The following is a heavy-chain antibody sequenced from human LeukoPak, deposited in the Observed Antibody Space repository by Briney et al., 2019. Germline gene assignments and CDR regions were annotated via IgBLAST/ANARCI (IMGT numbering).Heavy chain of an antibody. J-gene: IGHJ4*02. D-gene: IGHD6-19*01. CDR3: ARTREEYSSGWYYFDY. Sequence: SETLSLTCTVSGGSISSSSYYWGWIRQPPGKGLEWIGSIYYSGSTYYNPSLKSRVTISVDTSKNQFSLKLSSVTAADTAVYYCARTREEYSSGWYYFDYWGQGTLVTVSS. CDR2: IYYSGST. V-gene: IGHV4-39*07. CDR1: GGSISSSSYY.